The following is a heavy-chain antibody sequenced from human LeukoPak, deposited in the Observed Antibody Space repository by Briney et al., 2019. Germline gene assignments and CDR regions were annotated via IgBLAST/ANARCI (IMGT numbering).Heavy chain of an antibody. J-gene: IGHJ4*02. Sequence: GGSLRLSCAASGFTFSSYWMSWVRQAPGKGLEWVANIKQDGSEKYYVDSVKGRFTISRDNAKNSLYLRMNSLRAEDTAVYYCARDGLLGYCSSTSCYGLDYWGQGTLVTVSS. V-gene: IGHV3-7*01. CDR2: IKQDGSEK. D-gene: IGHD2-2*01. CDR3: ARDGLLGYCSSTSCYGLDY. CDR1: GFTFSSYW.